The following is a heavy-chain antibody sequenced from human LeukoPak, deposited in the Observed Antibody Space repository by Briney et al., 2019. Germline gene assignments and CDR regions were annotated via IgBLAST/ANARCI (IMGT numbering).Heavy chain of an antibody. CDR3: AKDQDSMVRGILWMNNWFDP. V-gene: IGHV3-23*01. J-gene: IGHJ5*02. D-gene: IGHD3-10*01. CDR1: GFTFSSYA. CDR2: LSGSGDTT. Sequence: GGSLRLSCAASGFTFSSYAMSWVRQAPGKGLEWVSALSGSGDTTYYADSVKGRFTTSRDNSKNTLYLQMNSLRAEDTAVYYCAKDQDSMVRGILWMNNWFDPWGQGTLVAVSS.